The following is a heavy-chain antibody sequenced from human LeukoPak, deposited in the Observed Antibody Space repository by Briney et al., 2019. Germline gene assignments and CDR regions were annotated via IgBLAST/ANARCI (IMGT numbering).Heavy chain of an antibody. CDR1: GFTFSSYA. CDR2: ISYDGSNK. D-gene: IGHD3-9*01. Sequence: PGRSLRLSCAASGFTFSSYAMHWARQAPGKGLEWVAVISYDGSNKYYADSVKGRFTISRDNSKNTLYLQMNSLRAKDTAVYYCARSRYFDWLCPFDYWGQGTLVTVSS. J-gene: IGHJ4*02. CDR3: ARSRYFDWLCPFDY. V-gene: IGHV3-30*04.